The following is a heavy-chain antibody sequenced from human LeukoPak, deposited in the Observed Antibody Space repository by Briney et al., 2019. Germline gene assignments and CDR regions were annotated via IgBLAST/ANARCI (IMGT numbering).Heavy chain of an antibody. V-gene: IGHV3-23*01. CDR1: GYTFSNYA. J-gene: IGHJ4*02. CDR2: ISGSSENT. D-gene: IGHD1-14*01. CDR3: AKPAKTDYADY. Sequence: GGSLRVSCAASGYTFSNYAMNWVRQAPGKGLEWVSAISGSSENTYYADSVKGRFTISRDNSKNTLYLQMNSLRAEDTALYYCAKPAKTDYADYWGQGTLVTVSS.